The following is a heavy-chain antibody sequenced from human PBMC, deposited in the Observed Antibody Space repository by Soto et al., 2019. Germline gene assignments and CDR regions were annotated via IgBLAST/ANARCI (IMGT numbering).Heavy chain of an antibody. J-gene: IGHJ4*02. D-gene: IGHD2-21*02. CDR2: ISTNGGST. Sequence: GGSLRLSCSASGFTFSIYAMHWVRQAPGKGLEYVSSISTNGGSTHYADSVKGRFTISRDNSKNTQYLQMNSLRAEDTAVYYCARDGARGGDLDYWGQGTLVTVSS. CDR3: ARDGARGGDLDY. CDR1: GFTFSIYA. V-gene: IGHV3-64*04.